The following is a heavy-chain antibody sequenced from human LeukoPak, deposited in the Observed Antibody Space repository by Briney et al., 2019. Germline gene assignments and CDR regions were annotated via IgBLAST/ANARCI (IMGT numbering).Heavy chain of an antibody. J-gene: IGHJ4*02. D-gene: IGHD1-26*01. Sequence: RAGGSLRLSCAASGFTFSSYGMHWVRQAPGKGLEWVAVIWYDGSNKYYADSVKGRFTISRDNSKNTLYLQMNSLRAEDTAVYYCARDGGSYYRFDYWGQGTLVTVSS. CDR1: GFTFSSYG. CDR3: ARDGGSYYRFDY. CDR2: IWYDGSNK. V-gene: IGHV3-33*01.